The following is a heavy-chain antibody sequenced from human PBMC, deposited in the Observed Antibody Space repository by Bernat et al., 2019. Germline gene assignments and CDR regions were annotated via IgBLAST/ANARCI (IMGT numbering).Heavy chain of an antibody. CDR3: ASGDTAMAGEYFQH. J-gene: IGHJ1*01. CDR2: IYYSGST. Sequence: QVQLQESGPGLVKPLQTLSLTCTVSGGSISSGDYYWSWIRQPPGKGLEWIGYIYYSGSTYYNPSLKSRVTISVDTSKNQFSLKLSSVTAADTAVYDCASGDTAMAGEYFQHWGQGTLVTVSS. V-gene: IGHV4-30-4*01. D-gene: IGHD5-18*01. CDR1: GGSISSGDYY.